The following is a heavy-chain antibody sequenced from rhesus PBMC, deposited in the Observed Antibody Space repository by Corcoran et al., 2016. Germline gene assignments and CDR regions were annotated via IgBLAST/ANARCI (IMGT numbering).Heavy chain of an antibody. V-gene: IGHV3-59*01. CDR2: ISNDDGST. Sequence: EVQLVESGGGLAKPGGPLRLSCAASGFIFSDYYIHWVRQASGRGLEWVSRISNDDGSTWYADSVKGRFTISRENAKNTLYLQMDSLRAEDTAVYYCTRGGNEAGDYWGQGVLVTVSS. J-gene: IGHJ4*01. D-gene: IGHD3-9*01. CDR1: GFIFSDYY. CDR3: TRGGNEAGDY.